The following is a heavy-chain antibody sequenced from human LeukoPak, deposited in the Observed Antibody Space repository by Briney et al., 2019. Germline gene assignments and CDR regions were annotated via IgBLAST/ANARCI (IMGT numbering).Heavy chain of an antibody. CDR2: IYSGGNT. J-gene: IGHJ4*02. CDR3: ARKTDSGGQGDY. CDR1: GFTVSSNY. Sequence: GGSLRLSCAASGFTVSSNYMSWVRQAPGKGLECVSVIYSGGNTYYADSVKGRFTISRDSSKNTLYLQMNSLRAEDTAVYYCARKTDSGGQGDYWGPGTLVTVSS. V-gene: IGHV3-66*01. D-gene: IGHD3-22*01.